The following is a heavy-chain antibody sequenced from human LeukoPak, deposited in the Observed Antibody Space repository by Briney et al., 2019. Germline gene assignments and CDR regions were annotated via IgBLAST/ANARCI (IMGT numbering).Heavy chain of an antibody. CDR3: AKSLWEQTGFDY. D-gene: IGHD1-26*01. J-gene: IGHJ4*02. V-gene: IGHV3-23*01. CDR2: ISGSGGST. Sequence: GGSLRLSCAASGFTFSSYAMNWVRQAPGKGLEWVSAISGSGGSTYYADSVKGRFTISRDNSKNTLYLQMNSLRAEDTAVYYCAKSLWEQTGFDYWGQGTLVTVSS. CDR1: GFTFSSYA.